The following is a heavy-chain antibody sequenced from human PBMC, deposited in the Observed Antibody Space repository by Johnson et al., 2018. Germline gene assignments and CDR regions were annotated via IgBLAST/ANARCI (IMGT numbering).Heavy chain of an antibody. CDR3: ARTAADSDAFDI. D-gene: IGHD6-13*01. Sequence: LVQSGAEVKKPVASVTVSCNSSGDTFTSYDINWVRQATGQGLEWMGWMNPNSGNTGYAQKFQGRVTMTRNTSISTAYMELSSLRSEDTAVYYCARTAADSDAFDIWGQGTMVTVSS. CDR2: MNPNSGNT. J-gene: IGHJ3*02. V-gene: IGHV1-8*01. CDR1: GDTFTSYD.